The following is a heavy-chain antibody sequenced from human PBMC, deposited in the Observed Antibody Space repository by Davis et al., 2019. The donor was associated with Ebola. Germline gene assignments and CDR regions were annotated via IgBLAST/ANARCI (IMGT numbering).Heavy chain of an antibody. J-gene: IGHJ6*02. CDR3: VRSGGAANPFYHGMDV. CDR2: INPNSGGT. Sequence: AASVQVSCKASGYTFTDYYMHWVRQAPGQGLEWMGWINPNSGGTNYAQKFQGWVTMTRDTSTSTVYMELSSLRSEDTAVYYCVRSGGAANPFYHGMDVWGQGTTVTVSS. CDR1: GYTFTDYY. D-gene: IGHD2-15*01. V-gene: IGHV1-2*04.